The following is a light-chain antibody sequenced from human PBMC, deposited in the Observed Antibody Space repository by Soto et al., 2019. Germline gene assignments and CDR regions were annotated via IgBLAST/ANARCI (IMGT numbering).Light chain of an antibody. CDR3: QQYNNWPRAT. CDR2: GAS. V-gene: IGKV3-11*01. Sequence: EIVLTQSPATLSLSPGERATLSCRASQTVTTYLAWYQQKPGQPPRLLIYGASNRATGIPARFSGSGSGTDFTLTISSLQSEDFAVYYCQQYNNWPRATFGGGTKVDIK. CDR1: QTVTTY. J-gene: IGKJ4*01.